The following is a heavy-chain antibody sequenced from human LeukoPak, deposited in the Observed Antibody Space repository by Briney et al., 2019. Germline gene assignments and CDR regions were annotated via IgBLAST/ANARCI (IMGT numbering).Heavy chain of an antibody. CDR1: EYTFTGYY. V-gene: IGHV1-2*02. J-gene: IGHJ6*03. D-gene: IGHD2/OR15-2a*01. CDR2: INPNSGGT. CDR3: ARDFGVIVAGYMDV. Sequence: ASVKVSCKASEYTFTGYYMHWVRQAPGQGLGWMGWINPNSGGTNYAQKFQGRVTMTRDTSISTAYMELSRLRSDDTAVYYCARDFGVIVAGYMDVWGKGTTVTVSS.